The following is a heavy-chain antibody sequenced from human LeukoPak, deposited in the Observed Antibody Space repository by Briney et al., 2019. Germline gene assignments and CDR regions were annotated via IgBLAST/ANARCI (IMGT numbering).Heavy chain of an antibody. CDR3: ARLSTDSSGYYGPSDY. CDR1: GFTFSSYW. V-gene: IGHV3-7*01. CDR2: IKQDGSEK. D-gene: IGHD3-22*01. J-gene: IGHJ4*02. Sequence: AGGSLRLSCAASGFTFSSYWMSWVRQAPGKGLEWVANIKQDGSEKYYVDSVKGRFTVSRDNAKNSLYLQMNSLRAEDTAVYYCARLSTDSSGYYGPSDYWGQGTLVTVSS.